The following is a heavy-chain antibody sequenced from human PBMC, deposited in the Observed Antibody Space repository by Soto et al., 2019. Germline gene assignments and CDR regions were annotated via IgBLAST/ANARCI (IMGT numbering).Heavy chain of an antibody. V-gene: IGHV3-23*01. D-gene: IGHD3-10*01. Sequence: EVQLLESGGGLVQPGGSRTLPGAASGFTFTAYAMGGFPRPPGKGLEGASAIGGSGGSTYYADSVKGRFTISRDNSKNTLYLQMNSLRAEDTAVYYCAKPLPGGDAFDIWGQGTMVTVSS. CDR1: GFTFTAYA. CDR3: AKPLPGGDAFDI. J-gene: IGHJ3*02. CDR2: IGGSGGST.